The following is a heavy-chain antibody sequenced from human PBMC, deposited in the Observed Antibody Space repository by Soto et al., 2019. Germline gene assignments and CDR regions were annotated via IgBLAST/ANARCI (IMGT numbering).Heavy chain of an antibody. D-gene: IGHD4-4*01. V-gene: IGHV3-30*18. CDR3: AKTYSNYYYYYGMDV. CDR2: ISYDGSNK. J-gene: IGHJ6*02. CDR1: GFTFSSYG. Sequence: GGSLRLSCAASGFTFSSYGMHWVRQAPGKGLEWVAVISYDGSNKYYADSVKGRFTISRDNSKNTLYLQMNSLRAEDTSLYYCAKTYSNYYYYYGMDVWGQGTTVTVSS.